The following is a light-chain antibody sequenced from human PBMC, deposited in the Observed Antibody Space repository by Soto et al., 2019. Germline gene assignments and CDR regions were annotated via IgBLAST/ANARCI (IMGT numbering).Light chain of an antibody. V-gene: IGKV3-20*01. CDR3: QQYGSTFFT. CDR1: QIVSSDF. CDR2: GAS. Sequence: EIVLTQSPGTLSLSPGERATLSCRASQIVSSDFLAWYRQKPGQAPRLLIYGASTRATGIPDRFSGGGSGTDFTLTISRLEPEDFAVYYCQQYGSTFFTFGPGTKVDI. J-gene: IGKJ3*01.